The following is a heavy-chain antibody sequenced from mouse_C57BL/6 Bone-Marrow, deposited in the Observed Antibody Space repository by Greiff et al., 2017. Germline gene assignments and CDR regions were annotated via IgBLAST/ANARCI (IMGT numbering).Heavy chain of an antibody. CDR2: INPSTGGT. CDR1: GYSFTGYY. Sequence: EVQLQESGPELVKPGASVKISCKASGYSFTGYYMHWVKQSSDKSLEWIGEINPSTGGTSYNQKFKGKATLTVDKSSSTAYRQLKSLTSEDSAVYYCARLTTVVATGYFDYWGQGTTLTVSS. V-gene: IGHV1-43*01. CDR3: ARLTTVVATGYFDY. J-gene: IGHJ2*01. D-gene: IGHD1-1*01.